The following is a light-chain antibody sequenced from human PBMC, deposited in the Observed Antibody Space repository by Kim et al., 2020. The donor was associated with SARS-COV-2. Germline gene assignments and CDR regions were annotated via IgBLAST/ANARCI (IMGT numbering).Light chain of an antibody. J-gene: IGLJ2*01. Sequence: SSELTQDPAVSVALGQTVRITCQGDSLRSYYASWYQQKPGQAPVLVIYGKNNRPSGIPDRFSCPSSGNTASLTITGAQAEDEADYYCNSRDSSGNHLSFG. CDR2: GKN. CDR1: SLRSYY. V-gene: IGLV3-19*01. CDR3: NSRDSSGNHLS.